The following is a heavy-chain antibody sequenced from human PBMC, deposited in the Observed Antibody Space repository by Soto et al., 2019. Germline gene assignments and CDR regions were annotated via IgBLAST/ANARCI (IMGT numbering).Heavy chain of an antibody. J-gene: IGHJ4*02. D-gene: IGHD3-22*01. CDR1: GFTFSNAW. Sequence: GGSLRLSCAASGFTFSNAWMNWVRQAPGKGLEWVGRIKSKTDGGTTDYAAPVKGRFTISRDDSKNTLYLQMNSLKTEDTAVYYCTTLISEDYYDSSGYYYPHFGYWGRGTLVTVSS. CDR2: IKSKTDGGTT. V-gene: IGHV3-15*07. CDR3: TTLISEDYYDSSGYYYPHFGY.